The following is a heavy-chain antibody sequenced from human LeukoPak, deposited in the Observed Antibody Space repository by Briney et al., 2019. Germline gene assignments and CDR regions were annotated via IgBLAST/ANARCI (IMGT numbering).Heavy chain of an antibody. CDR1: GFRITNYN. Sequence: GGSLRLSCAASGFRITNYNMNWVRQAPGKGRDGVSPISGSSRDIYYADSVKGRFTISRDNAKNSLYLQMNSLRAEDTAVYYCARESYGDASGSYHGEAFDIWGQGTMVTVSS. CDR3: ARESYGDASGSYHGEAFDI. J-gene: IGHJ3*02. CDR2: ISGSSRDI. D-gene: IGHD3-10*01. V-gene: IGHV3-21*01.